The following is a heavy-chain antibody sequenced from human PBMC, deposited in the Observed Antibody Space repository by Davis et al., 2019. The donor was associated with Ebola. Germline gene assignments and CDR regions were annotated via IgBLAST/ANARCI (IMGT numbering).Heavy chain of an antibody. V-gene: IGHV3-7*01. Sequence: GESLKISCAVSGFSFSGYWMSWVRQAPGKGLEWVAKIKQDGSETNYMDSVKGRFTIARDNGKNSISLQVDSLRVEDTAVYFCARSPNWGANWYFDLWGRGTLVTVSS. CDR2: IKQDGSET. D-gene: IGHD7-27*01. CDR1: GFSFSGYW. CDR3: ARSPNWGANWYFDL. J-gene: IGHJ2*01.